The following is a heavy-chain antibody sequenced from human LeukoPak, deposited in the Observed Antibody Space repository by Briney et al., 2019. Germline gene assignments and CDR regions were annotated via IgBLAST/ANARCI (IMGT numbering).Heavy chain of an antibody. Sequence: SETLSLTCTVSGGSISSYYWSWIRQPPGKELEWIGYIYYSGSTNYNPSLKSRVTISVDTSKNQFSLKLSSVTAADTAVYYCARQDRSSGLDYWGQGTLVTVSS. V-gene: IGHV4-59*08. D-gene: IGHD3-22*01. J-gene: IGHJ4*02. CDR1: GGSISSYY. CDR3: ARQDRSSGLDY. CDR2: IYYSGST.